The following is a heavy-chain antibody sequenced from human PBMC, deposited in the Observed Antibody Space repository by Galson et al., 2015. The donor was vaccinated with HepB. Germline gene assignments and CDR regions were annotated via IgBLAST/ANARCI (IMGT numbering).Heavy chain of an antibody. J-gene: IGHJ4*02. CDR1: GGTFSSYA. CDR3: ARDGKYCGGDCYPEYYFDY. V-gene: IGHV1-69*04. CDR2: IIPILGIA. D-gene: IGHD2-21*02. Sequence: SVKVSCKASGGTFSSYAISWVRQAPGQGLEWMGRIIPILGIANYAQKFQGRDTITADKSTSTAYMELSSLRSEGTAVYYCARDGKYCGGDCYPEYYFDYWGQGTLVTVSS.